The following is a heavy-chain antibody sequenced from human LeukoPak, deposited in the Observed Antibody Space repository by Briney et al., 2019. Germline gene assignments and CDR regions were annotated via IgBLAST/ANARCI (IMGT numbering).Heavy chain of an antibody. J-gene: IGHJ3*02. D-gene: IGHD3-3*01. CDR3: ARDDFWSGYRAFDI. CDR1: GGSISSYY. V-gene: IGHV4-4*07. CDR2: IYTSGST. Sequence: SETLSLTCTVSGGSISSYYWSWIRQPAGKGLEWIGRIYTSGSTNYNPSLKSRVTMSVDTSKNQFSLKLSSVTAAGTAVYYCARDDFWSGYRAFDIWGQGAMVTVSS.